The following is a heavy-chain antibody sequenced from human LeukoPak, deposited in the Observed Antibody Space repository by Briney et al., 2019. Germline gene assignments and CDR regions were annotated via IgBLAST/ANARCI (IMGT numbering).Heavy chain of an antibody. Sequence: SETLSLTCAVYGGSFSGYYWSRIRQPPGKGLEWIGEINHSGSTNYNPSLKSRVTISVDTSKNQFSLKLSSVTAADTAVYYCARGRFSGSYYVYFQHWGQGTLVTVSS. D-gene: IGHD1-26*01. CDR1: GGSFSGYY. V-gene: IGHV4-34*01. CDR2: INHSGST. CDR3: ARGRFSGSYYVYFQH. J-gene: IGHJ1*01.